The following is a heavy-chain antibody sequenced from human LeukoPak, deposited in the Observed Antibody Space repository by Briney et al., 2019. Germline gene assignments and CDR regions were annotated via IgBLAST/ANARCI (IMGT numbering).Heavy chain of an antibody. J-gene: IGHJ4*02. CDR3: ARERLVRGVITSYYFDY. D-gene: IGHD3-10*01. CDR1: GFTFSSYS. CDR2: IYSGGST. Sequence: GGSLRLSCTASGFTFSSYSMNWVRQAPGKGLEWVSVIYSGGSTYYADSVKGRFTISRDNSKNTLYLQMNSLRAEDTAVYYCARERLVRGVITSYYFDYWGQGTLVTVSS. V-gene: IGHV3-66*01.